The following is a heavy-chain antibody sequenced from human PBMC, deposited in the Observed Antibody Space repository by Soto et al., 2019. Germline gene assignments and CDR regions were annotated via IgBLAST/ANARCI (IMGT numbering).Heavy chain of an antibody. J-gene: IGHJ6*02. V-gene: IGHV4-59*13. D-gene: IGHD3-3*01. CDR3: ARGVYDYWSGYYAGSGLDV. CDR2: IYYSGNT. CDR1: GDSMSPFY. Sequence: QVPLQESGPGLVKPSETLSLTCTVSGDSMSPFYWNWVRQSPGKGLEWIGYIYYSGNTNYNPSLKSRVAISVDTSKNQFYLKLSSVTAADTAVYYWARGVYDYWSGYYAGSGLDVWGQGTTVTVSS.